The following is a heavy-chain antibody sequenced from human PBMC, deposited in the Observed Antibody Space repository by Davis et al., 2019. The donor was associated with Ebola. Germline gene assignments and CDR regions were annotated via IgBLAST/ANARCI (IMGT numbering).Heavy chain of an antibody. CDR2: IRSKANSYAT. Sequence: GESLNISCAASGFTFSGSAMHWVRQASGKGLEWVGRIRSKANSYATAYAASVKGRFTISRDDSKTTAYLQMNSLKTEDTAVYYCTSFYGDQDYWGQGTLVTVSS. V-gene: IGHV3-73*01. CDR3: TSFYGDQDY. J-gene: IGHJ4*02. CDR1: GFTFSGSA. D-gene: IGHD4-17*01.